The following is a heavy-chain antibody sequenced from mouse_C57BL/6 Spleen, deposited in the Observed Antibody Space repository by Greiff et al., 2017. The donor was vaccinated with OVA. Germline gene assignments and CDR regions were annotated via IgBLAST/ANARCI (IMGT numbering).Heavy chain of an antibody. V-gene: IGHV1-42*01. CDR1: GYSFTGYY. J-gene: IGHJ4*01. CDR3: ARRDYGNFYYAMDY. D-gene: IGHD2-1*01. CDR2: INPSTGGT. Sequence: VQLKESGPELVKPGASVKISCKASGYSFTGYYMNWVKQSPEKSLEWIGEINPSTGGTTYNQKFKAKATLTVDKSSSTAYMQLKSLTSEDSAVYYCARRDYGNFYYAMDYWGQGTSVTVSS.